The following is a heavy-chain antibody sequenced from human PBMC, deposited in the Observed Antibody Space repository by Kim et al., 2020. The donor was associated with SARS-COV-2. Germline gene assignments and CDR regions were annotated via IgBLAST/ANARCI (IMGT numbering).Heavy chain of an antibody. CDR2: ISAYNGNT. Sequence: ASVKVSCKASGYTFTSYGISWVRQAPGQGLEWMGWISAYNGNTNYAQKLQGRVTMTTDTSTSTAYMELRSLRSDDTAVYYCARDLGPLEYSSSWEPFDYWGQGTLVTVSS. CDR3: ARDLGPLEYSSSWEPFDY. V-gene: IGHV1-18*01. J-gene: IGHJ4*02. CDR1: GYTFTSYG. D-gene: IGHD6-6*01.